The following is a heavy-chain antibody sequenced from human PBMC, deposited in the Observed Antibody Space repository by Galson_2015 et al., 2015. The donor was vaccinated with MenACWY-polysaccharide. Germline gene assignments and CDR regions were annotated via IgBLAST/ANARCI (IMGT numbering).Heavy chain of an antibody. CDR2: ISAYNGNT. CDR1: GYTFTSYG. V-gene: IGHV1-18*01. Sequence: SVKVSCKASGYTFTSYGISWVRQAPGQGLEWMGWISAYNGNTNYAQKLQGRVTMTTDTSTSTAYMELRSLRSDDTAVYYCARDRTTVTTYYYYGMDVWGQGTTVTVSS. J-gene: IGHJ6*02. CDR3: ARDRTTVTTYYYYGMDV. D-gene: IGHD4-11*01.